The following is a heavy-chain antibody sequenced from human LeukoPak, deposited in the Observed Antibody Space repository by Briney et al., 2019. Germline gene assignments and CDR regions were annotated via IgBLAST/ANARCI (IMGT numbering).Heavy chain of an antibody. J-gene: IGHJ4*02. CDR3: ARDRVGDYFDY. CDR1: GGSISSGGYS. CDR2: IYTSGTP. Sequence: PSETLSLTCAVSGGSISSGGYSWSWIRQPPGKGLEWVGRIYTSGTPNYNPSLKSRVTISIDTSKNQFSLKLSSVTAADTAVYYCARDRVGDYFDYWGQGTLVTVSS. D-gene: IGHD3-16*01. V-gene: IGHV4-61*02.